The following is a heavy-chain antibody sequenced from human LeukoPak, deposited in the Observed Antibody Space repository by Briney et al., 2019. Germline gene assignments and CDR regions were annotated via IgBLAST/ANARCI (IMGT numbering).Heavy chain of an antibody. V-gene: IGHV1-46*01. J-gene: IGHJ4*02. D-gene: IGHD4-11*01. CDR1: GYTFTSFY. Sequence: ASVTVSCKASGYTFTSFYMHWVRQAPGQGLEWMGIIIPSSGSTTYAQKFQGRVTMTRDTSTSTVYMELSSLTSDDTAVYFCARSDYNDYRGLGFWGQGTLVTVSS. CDR2: IIPSSGST. CDR3: ARSDYNDYRGLGF.